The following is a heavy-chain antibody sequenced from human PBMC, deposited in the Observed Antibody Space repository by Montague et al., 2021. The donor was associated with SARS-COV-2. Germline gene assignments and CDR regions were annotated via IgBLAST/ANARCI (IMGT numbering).Heavy chain of an antibody. V-gene: IGHV4-34*01. Sequence: SETLSLTCAVYGGSFSDYYWTWIRQAPGKGLEWIGEVDHRGSSSYNPSLQSRLTISVDRSKNQFSLLLTSVTAADTAVYYCARGQVTVHGVLIMLPAAGPLDSWGLGTKVTVSS. CDR2: VDHRGSS. CDR3: ARGQVTVHGVLIMLPAAGPLDS. CDR1: GGSFSDYY. J-gene: IGHJ3*02. D-gene: IGHD3-16*02.